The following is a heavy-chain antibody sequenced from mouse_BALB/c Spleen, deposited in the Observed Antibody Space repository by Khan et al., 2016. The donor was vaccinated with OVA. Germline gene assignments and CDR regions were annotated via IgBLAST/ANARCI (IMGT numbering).Heavy chain of an antibody. J-gene: IGHJ2*01. CDR3: SRTARIRY. CDR1: GYSLTSGYG. D-gene: IGHD1-2*01. Sequence: EEQLQESGPGLVIPSQSLSLTCSVTGYSLTSGYGWNWIRQLPGNKLEWMGYISYSGSTNYNSSLKSRISITRDTSKNQFFLQLNSVTTEDTATYYCSRTARIRYWCQGTTLTVSS. V-gene: IGHV3-2*02. CDR2: ISYSGST.